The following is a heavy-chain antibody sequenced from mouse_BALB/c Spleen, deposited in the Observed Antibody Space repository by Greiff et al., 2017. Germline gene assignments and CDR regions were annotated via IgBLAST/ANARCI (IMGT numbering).Heavy chain of an antibody. Sequence: EVQLVESGGGLVQPGGSRKLSCAASGFTFSSFGMHWVRQAPEKGLEWVAYISSGSSTIYYADTVKGRFTISRDNPKNTLFLQMTSLRSEGTAMYYCARGGYPFAYWGQGTLVTVSA. CDR3: ARGGYPFAY. CDR1: GFTFSSFG. CDR2: ISSGSSTI. D-gene: IGHD2-2*01. J-gene: IGHJ3*01. V-gene: IGHV5-17*02.